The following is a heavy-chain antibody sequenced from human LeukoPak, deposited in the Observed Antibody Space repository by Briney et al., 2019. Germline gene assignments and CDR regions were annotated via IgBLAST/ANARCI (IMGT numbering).Heavy chain of an antibody. J-gene: IGHJ4*02. Sequence: PGGSLRLSCAASGFTFSDYYMSWIRQAPGKGLEWISYISSRGSTIYYADSVKGRFTISRDNAKNSLYLQMNSLRAEDTAVYYCAGQWIQLWSPFDYWGQGSLATVSS. V-gene: IGHV3-11*04. CDR3: AGQWIQLWSPFDY. CDR2: ISSRGSTI. D-gene: IGHD5-18*01. CDR1: GFTFSDYY.